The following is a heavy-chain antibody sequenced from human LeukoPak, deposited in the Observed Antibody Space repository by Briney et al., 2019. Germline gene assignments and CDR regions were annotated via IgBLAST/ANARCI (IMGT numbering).Heavy chain of an antibody. Sequence: GRSLRLSCAASGFTFSSYGMHWVRQAPGKGLEWVGRIKSKTDGGTTDYAAPVKGRFSILRDDSKNTLFLQMNSLKTEDTAVYYCTTPSTSGYQYWGQGTLVTVSS. D-gene: IGHD3-22*01. V-gene: IGHV3-15*01. J-gene: IGHJ4*02. CDR1: GFTFSSYG. CDR3: TTPSTSGYQY. CDR2: IKSKTDGGTT.